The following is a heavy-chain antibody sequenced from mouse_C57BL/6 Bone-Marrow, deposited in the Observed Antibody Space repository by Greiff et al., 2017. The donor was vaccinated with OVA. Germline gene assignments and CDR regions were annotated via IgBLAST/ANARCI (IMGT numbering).Heavy chain of an antibody. CDR3: ARSHYYGSSFYYYAMDY. V-gene: IGHV1-69*01. Sequence: QVQLQQPGADLVMPGASVKLSCKASGYTFTSYWMHWVKQRPGQGLEWIGEIDPSDSYTNYNQKFKGKSTLTVDKSSSTAYMQLSSLTSEDSAVYYCARSHYYGSSFYYYAMDYWGQGTSVTVSS. J-gene: IGHJ4*01. CDR1: GYTFTSYW. D-gene: IGHD1-1*01. CDR2: IDPSDSYT.